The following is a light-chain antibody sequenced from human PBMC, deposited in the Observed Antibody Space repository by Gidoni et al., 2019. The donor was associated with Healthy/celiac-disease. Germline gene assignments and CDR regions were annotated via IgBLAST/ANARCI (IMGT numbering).Light chain of an antibody. CDR1: QSVSSN. J-gene: IGKJ3*01. Sequence: EIVMTQSPATLSVSPGERATLSCRASQSVSSNLDWYQQKPGQAPRLLIYGASTRATGIPARFSGSGSGTEFTLTISSLQSEDFAVYYCQQYNNWPPFTFXPXTKVXIK. CDR2: GAS. V-gene: IGKV3-15*01. CDR3: QQYNNWPPFT.